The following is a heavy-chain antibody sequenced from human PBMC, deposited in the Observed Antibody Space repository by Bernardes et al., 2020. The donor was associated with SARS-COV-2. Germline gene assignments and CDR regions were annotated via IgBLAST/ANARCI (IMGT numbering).Heavy chain of an antibody. Sequence: GGSLSLSCAASGFTFTSYVMCWVRQAPGKGLEWVSGSGAGTYYADSVKGRFTMSRDSFKNTVYLQMNSLRVEDTAVYYCVKDHSVGTVEYFDSWGQGTLVTVSS. V-gene: IGHV3-23*01. CDR3: VKDHSVGTVEYFDS. CDR2: SGAGT. J-gene: IGHJ4*02. D-gene: IGHD1-26*01. CDR1: GFTFTSYV.